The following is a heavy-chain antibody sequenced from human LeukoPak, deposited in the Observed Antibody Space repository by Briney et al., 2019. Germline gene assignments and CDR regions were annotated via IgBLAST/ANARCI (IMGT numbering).Heavy chain of an antibody. D-gene: IGHD6-19*01. CDR2: ISWNSGIM. Sequence: SVGSLRLSCAASGFTFDDYAMHWVRQAPGKGLEWVSGISWNSGIMVYADSVKGRFTISRDNAKHSLYLQMNSLRAEDMALYYCAKDYRAVAGTGGAFDYWGQGTLVTVSS. CDR1: GFTFDDYA. V-gene: IGHV3-9*03. CDR3: AKDYRAVAGTGGAFDY. J-gene: IGHJ4*02.